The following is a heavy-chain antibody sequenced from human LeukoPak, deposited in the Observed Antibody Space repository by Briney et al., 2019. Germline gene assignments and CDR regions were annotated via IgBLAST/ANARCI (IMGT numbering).Heavy chain of an antibody. CDR2: INPSGGDI. Sequence: ASVRVSCKASGDTFIRSYMHWVRQAPGQGLEWMGIINPSGGDIRYAQKFQGRVTMTRDTSTSTVYLELRSLRSEDTAVYYCAGLSGYDPYYFDYWGQGTLVAVSS. CDR1: GDTFIRSY. J-gene: IGHJ4*02. CDR3: AGLSGYDPYYFDY. V-gene: IGHV1-46*01. D-gene: IGHD5-12*01.